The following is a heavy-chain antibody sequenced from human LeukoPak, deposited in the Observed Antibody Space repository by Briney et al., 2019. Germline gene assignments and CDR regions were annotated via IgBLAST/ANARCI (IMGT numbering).Heavy chain of an antibody. Sequence: ASVKVSCKASGYTFTSYGISWVRQAPGQGLEWMGWISAYNGNTNYAQKLQGRVTMSTDTSTSTAYMELRSLRSDDTAVYYCARIALFFGVVVAASFGFDYWGQGTLVTVSS. V-gene: IGHV1-18*01. CDR2: ISAYNGNT. CDR3: ARIALFFGVVVAASFGFDY. CDR1: GYTFTSYG. D-gene: IGHD2-15*01. J-gene: IGHJ4*02.